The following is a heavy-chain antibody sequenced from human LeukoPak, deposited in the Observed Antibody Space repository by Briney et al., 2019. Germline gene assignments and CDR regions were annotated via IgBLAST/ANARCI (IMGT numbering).Heavy chain of an antibody. J-gene: IGHJ4*02. CDR1: GFTFSNAY. Sequence: GGSLRLSCAASGFTFSNAYMNWVRQAPGKGLEWVSGISGSGDNTYYADSVKGRFTISRDNSKNTLYVQVNSLGTEDTAAYYCAKGSYYDSSGSFYFDYWGQGTLVTVSS. CDR2: ISGSGDNT. V-gene: IGHV3-23*01. D-gene: IGHD3-22*01. CDR3: AKGSYYDSSGSFYFDY.